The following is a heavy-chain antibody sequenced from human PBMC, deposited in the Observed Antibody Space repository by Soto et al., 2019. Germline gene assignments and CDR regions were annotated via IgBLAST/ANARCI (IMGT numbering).Heavy chain of an antibody. CDR3: ARHAYYYDSSGYNGFFDY. D-gene: IGHD3-22*01. J-gene: IGHJ4*02. CDR2: IYYSGST. Sequence: SETLSLTCTVSGGSISSSIYYWGWIRQPPGKGLEWIGSIYYSGSTYYNPSLKSRVTISVDTSKNQFSLKLSSVTAADTAVYYCARHAYYYDSSGYNGFFDYWGQGTLVTVSS. CDR1: GGSISSSIYY. V-gene: IGHV4-39*01.